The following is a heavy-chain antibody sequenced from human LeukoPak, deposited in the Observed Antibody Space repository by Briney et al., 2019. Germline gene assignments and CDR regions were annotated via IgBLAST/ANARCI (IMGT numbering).Heavy chain of an antibody. V-gene: IGHV3-23*01. CDR3: AKDPRDDSSGYADY. D-gene: IGHD3-22*01. J-gene: IGHJ4*02. CDR2: ITGSGSPT. CDR1: GFTFSSFA. Sequence: GGSLRLSCAASGFTFSSFAMHWVRQAPGKGLEWVSGITGSGSPTYYAESVKGRFTISRDNSKNTLYLQMNSLRAEDTAVYYCAKDPRDDSSGYADYWGQGTLVTVSS.